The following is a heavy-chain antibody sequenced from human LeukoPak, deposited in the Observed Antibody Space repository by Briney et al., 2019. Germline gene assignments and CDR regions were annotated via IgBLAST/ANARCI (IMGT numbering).Heavy chain of an antibody. CDR1: GGSISSSSYY. V-gene: IGHV4-39*01. D-gene: IGHD2-2*01. J-gene: IGHJ4*02. CDR2: IYYSGCT. CDR3: ARHGRSHSGPAGPLRKIVVVPAALYYFDY. Sequence: PLETVPHTRMVSGGSISSSSYYWVWIRDPPGKALEGSGNIYYSGCTYYNPSLKSRVTISEDTPKNHFSLELSSVTDADTDMYYFARHGRSHSGPAGPLRKIVVVPAALYYFDYWGQGTLVTVSS.